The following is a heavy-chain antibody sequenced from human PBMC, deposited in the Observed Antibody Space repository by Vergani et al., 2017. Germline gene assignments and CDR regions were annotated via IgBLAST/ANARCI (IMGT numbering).Heavy chain of an antibody. J-gene: IGHJ3*02. CDR1: GFTFIMHA. CDR2: LSASDRRT. CDR3: AKVGRSEVAGTCGAFDI. D-gene: IGHD6-19*01. Sequence: EVQLLESGGDLVQPGGSLRLSCAASGFTFIMHAMSWVRQAPGKGLEWVSTLSASDRRTHYADSVKGRFTISRDNSKNTLSLHMNSLRPEDTAVYYCAKVGRSEVAGTCGAFDIWGQGTMVTVSS. V-gene: IGHV3-23*01.